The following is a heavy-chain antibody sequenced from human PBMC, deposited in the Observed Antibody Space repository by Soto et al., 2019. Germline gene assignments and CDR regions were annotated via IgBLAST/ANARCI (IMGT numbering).Heavy chain of an antibody. Sequence: VKVSCKASGYALTGYAIDWVRQAPGQRLEWMGWINAGNGNTKYSQKFQDRVTITRDTSASTAYMELSSLRSEDTAVYYCARERSSGWFDPWGQGTLVTVSS. V-gene: IGHV1-3*01. CDR1: GYALTGYA. CDR2: INAGNGNT. J-gene: IGHJ5*02. D-gene: IGHD6-25*01. CDR3: ARERSSGWFDP.